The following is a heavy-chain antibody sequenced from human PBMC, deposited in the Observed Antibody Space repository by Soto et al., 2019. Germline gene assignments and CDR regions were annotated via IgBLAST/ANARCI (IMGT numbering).Heavy chain of an antibody. CDR2: INVDNGNT. D-gene: IGHD3-9*01. CDR3: ARSRYYFDN. CDR1: GYIFKNFG. V-gene: IGHV1-18*01. J-gene: IGHJ4*02. Sequence: GASVKVSCKASGYIFKNFGIGWVRQAPGLGPEWVGWINVDNGNTKYAEKFQGRVTTTTDTSTNTAYMELTKLTSDDTAVYYCARSRYYFDNWGQGTLVPSPQ.